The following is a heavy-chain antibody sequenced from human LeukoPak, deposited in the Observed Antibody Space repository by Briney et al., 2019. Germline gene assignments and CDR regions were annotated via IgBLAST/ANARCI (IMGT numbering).Heavy chain of an antibody. CDR3: ARDRVAAAGTNWFDP. CDR2: IKQDGSEK. D-gene: IGHD6-13*01. CDR1: GFTFSSYT. Sequence: GGSLRLSCAASGFTFSSYTMSWVRQAPGKGLEWVANIKQDGSEKHYVDSVKGRFTISRDNAKNSLYLQMNSLRAEDTAVYYCARDRVAAAGTNWFDPWGQGTLVTVSS. V-gene: IGHV3-7*03. J-gene: IGHJ5*02.